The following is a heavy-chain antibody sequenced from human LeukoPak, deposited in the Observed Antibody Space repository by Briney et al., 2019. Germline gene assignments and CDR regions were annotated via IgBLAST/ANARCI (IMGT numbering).Heavy chain of an antibody. D-gene: IGHD3-16*01. CDR3: ATDRPAYDYVWGSFNDAFDI. V-gene: IGHV1-24*01. J-gene: IGHJ3*02. CDR1: GYTLTELS. Sequence: GASVKVSCKVSGYTLTELSMHWVRQAPGKGLEWTGGFDPEDGETIYAQKFQGRVTMTEDTSTDTAYMELSSLRSEDTAVYYCATDRPAYDYVWGSFNDAFDIWGQGTMVTVSS. CDR2: FDPEDGET.